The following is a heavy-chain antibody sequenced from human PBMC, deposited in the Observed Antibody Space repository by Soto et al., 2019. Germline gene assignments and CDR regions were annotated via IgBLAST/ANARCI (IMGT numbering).Heavy chain of an antibody. V-gene: IGHV5-51*01. D-gene: IGHD3-16*01. J-gene: IGHJ5*02. CDR3: ARHRARGVNWLAP. Sequence: GESLKISCKGSGYSFTSYWIGWVRQMPGKGLEWMGIIYPGDSDTRYSPSFQGQVTISADKSISTAYLQWSSLKASDTAMYYWARHRARGVNWLAPWGKGTLVPVSP. CDR2: IYPGDSDT. CDR1: GYSFTSYW.